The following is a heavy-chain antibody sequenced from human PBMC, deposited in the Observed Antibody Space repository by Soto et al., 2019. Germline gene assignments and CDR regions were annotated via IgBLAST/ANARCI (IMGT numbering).Heavy chain of an antibody. V-gene: IGHV5-51*01. Sequence: GESLKISGKGSGYSFINYWIGWVRQVPGKGLEWMGVIYPGDSDTRYSPSFQGHVTISADKSISTAYLQWSSLKASDTAMYYCARHRSQQLPTYYCDGMEVWGRGTTVTVSS. CDR3: ARHRSQQLPTYYCDGMEV. CDR2: IYPGDSDT. D-gene: IGHD6-13*01. J-gene: IGHJ6*02. CDR1: GYSFINYW.